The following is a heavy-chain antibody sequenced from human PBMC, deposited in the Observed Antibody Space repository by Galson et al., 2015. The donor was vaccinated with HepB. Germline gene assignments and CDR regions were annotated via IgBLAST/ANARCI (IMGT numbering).Heavy chain of an antibody. Sequence: SLRLSCAASGFTFSSYNMNWVRQAPGKGLDWISYISATGTTIEYADSVKGRFIISRDNAKNSLYLQVNSLRVEDTAVYYCARDSRATFGEPNWFDPWGRGTLVIVSS. CDR3: ARDSRATFGEPNWFDP. D-gene: IGHD3-3*01. CDR1: GFTFSSYN. CDR2: ISATGTTI. V-gene: IGHV3-48*03. J-gene: IGHJ5*02.